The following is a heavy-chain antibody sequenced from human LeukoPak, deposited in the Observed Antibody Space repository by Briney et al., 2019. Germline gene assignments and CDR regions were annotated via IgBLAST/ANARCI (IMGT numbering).Heavy chain of an antibody. Sequence: GGSLRLSCAASGFDLNTYEMNWVRQAPGKGLEWIADITISGHTKNYADSVKGRFTISRDNAGTSLYLQMNSLRVEDTDVYYCARGDPHADLWGQGTLVTVSS. CDR3: ARGDPHADL. CDR2: ITISGHTK. CDR1: GFDLNTYE. V-gene: IGHV3-48*03. J-gene: IGHJ5*02.